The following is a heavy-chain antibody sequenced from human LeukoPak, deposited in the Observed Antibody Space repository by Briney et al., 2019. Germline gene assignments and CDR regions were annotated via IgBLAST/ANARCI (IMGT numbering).Heavy chain of an antibody. J-gene: IGHJ4*02. D-gene: IGHD1-26*01. Sequence: GGSLRLSCAASGFTFSSYAMTWVRQAPGKGLEWVSAISGSGSSTYYADSVKGRFTISRDNSKNTLYLQMNSLRAEDTAVCYCAKGGSGTYYGIDYWGQGTLVTVSS. CDR2: ISGSGSST. CDR1: GFTFSSYA. V-gene: IGHV3-23*01. CDR3: AKGGSGTYYGIDY.